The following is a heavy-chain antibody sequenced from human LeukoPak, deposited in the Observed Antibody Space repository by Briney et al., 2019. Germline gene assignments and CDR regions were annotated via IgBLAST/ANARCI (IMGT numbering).Heavy chain of an antibody. CDR1: GYTFTGYY. CDR2: INPNSGGT. Sequence: ASVKVSCKASGYTFTGYYMHWVRQAPGQGLEWMGWINPNSGGTNYARKFQGRVTMTRDTSISTAYMELSRLRSDDTAVYYCASAGIAVAGSLLWFVYWGQGTLVTVSS. CDR3: ASAGIAVAGSLLWFVY. V-gene: IGHV1-2*02. J-gene: IGHJ4*02. D-gene: IGHD6-19*01.